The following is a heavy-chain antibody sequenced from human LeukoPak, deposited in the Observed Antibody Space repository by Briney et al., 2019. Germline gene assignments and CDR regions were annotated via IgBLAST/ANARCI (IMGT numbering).Heavy chain of an antibody. Sequence: GGSLRLSCAASGFTFSSYAMHWVRQAPGKGLEWVTVISYDGSNKYYADSVKGRFTISRDNSNNTLYLQMNSLRAEDTAVYYCARDIGASIAGENSSVWGQGTLVTVSS. CDR3: ARDIGASIAGENSSV. J-gene: IGHJ4*02. V-gene: IGHV3-30*04. D-gene: IGHD6-6*01. CDR2: ISYDGSNK. CDR1: GFTFSSYA.